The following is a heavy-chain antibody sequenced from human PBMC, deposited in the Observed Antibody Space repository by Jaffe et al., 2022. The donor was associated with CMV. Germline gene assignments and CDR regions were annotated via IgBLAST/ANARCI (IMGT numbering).Heavy chain of an antibody. J-gene: IGHJ6*02. CDR3: ARAIAVAGTGPPWYYYYGMDV. CDR1: GDSVSSNSAA. D-gene: IGHD6-19*01. CDR2: TYYRSKWYN. Sequence: QVQLQQSGPGLVKPSQTLSLTCAISGDSVSSNSAAWNWIRQSPSRGLEWLGRTYYRSKWYNDYAVSVKSRITINPDTSKNQFSLQLNSVTPEDTAVYYCARAIAVAGTGPPWYYYYGMDVWGQGTTVTVSS. V-gene: IGHV6-1*01.